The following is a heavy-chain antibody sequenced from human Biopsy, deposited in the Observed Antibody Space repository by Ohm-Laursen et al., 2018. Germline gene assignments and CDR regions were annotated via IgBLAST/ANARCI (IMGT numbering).Heavy chain of an antibody. V-gene: IGHV1-46*01. CDR1: GNTFATYH. Sequence: ASVKVSCNASGNTFATYHIHWVRQAPGQGLERMGVISPSGATTSFSQKFQGRITMTRDTSTGTVYMDLNSLGSEDTAVYYCARAGVGSDGTDSYYYGMDVWGPGTTVTVSS. D-gene: IGHD5-24*01. CDR2: ISPSGATT. J-gene: IGHJ6*02. CDR3: ARAGVGSDGTDSYYYGMDV.